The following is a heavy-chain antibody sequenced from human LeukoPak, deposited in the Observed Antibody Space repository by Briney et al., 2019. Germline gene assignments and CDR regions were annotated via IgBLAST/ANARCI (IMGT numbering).Heavy chain of an antibody. D-gene: IGHD2-2*02. V-gene: IGHV3-48*03. CDR3: ARGQRPQYTTVWDNWSDP. Sequence: PGGSLRLSCAASGFTFSSYEMNWVRQAPGKGLQWVSYISSSGNKIYYADSVKGRFTISRDNAKNSLYLQMSSLRAEDTAVYYCARGQRPQYTTVWDNWSDPWGQGTLVTVSS. CDR2: ISSSGNKI. J-gene: IGHJ5*02. CDR1: GFTFSSYE.